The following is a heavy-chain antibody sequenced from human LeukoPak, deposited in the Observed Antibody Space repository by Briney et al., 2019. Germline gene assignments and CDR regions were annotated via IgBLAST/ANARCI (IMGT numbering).Heavy chain of an antibody. CDR3: ARGNWNYEFDY. CDR2: IYYSGST. V-gene: IGHV4-31*03. Sequence: PSETLSLTCTVSGGSISSGGYYWSWIRQHPGKGLEWIGYIYYSGSTYYNPSLKSRVTISVDTSKNQFSLKLSSVTAADTAVYYCARGNWNYEFDYGGQGTLVTVSS. J-gene: IGHJ4*02. CDR1: GGSISSGGYY. D-gene: IGHD1-7*01.